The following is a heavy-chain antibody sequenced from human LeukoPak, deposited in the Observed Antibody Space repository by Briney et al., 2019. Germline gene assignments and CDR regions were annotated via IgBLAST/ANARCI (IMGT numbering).Heavy chain of an antibody. D-gene: IGHD6-6*01. CDR3: AKDSGYSSSSKDY. CDR1: GFTFSSYA. CDR2: ISGSGGST. J-gene: IGHJ4*02. Sequence: GGSLRLSCAASGFTFSSYAMSWVRQAPGKGLEWVSAISGSGGSTYYADSVKGRFTISRDNSKNTLYLQMHSLRAEDTAVYYCAKDSGYSSSSKDYWGQGTLVTVSS. V-gene: IGHV3-23*01.